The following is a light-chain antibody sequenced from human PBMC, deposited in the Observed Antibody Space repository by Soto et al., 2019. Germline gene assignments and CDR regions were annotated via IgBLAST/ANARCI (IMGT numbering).Light chain of an antibody. V-gene: IGLV1-40*01. CDR2: GNI. CDR1: SSNIGAGYD. CDR3: QSYDSSLHVV. J-gene: IGLJ2*01. Sequence: QSVLTQPPSVSGAPGQRVTISCTGSSSNIGAGYDVHWYQQVPGTAPKRLIYGNIHRPSGVPDRFSGSKSGTSASLAITGLQAEDEADYYCQSYDSSLHVVFGGWTKLTVL.